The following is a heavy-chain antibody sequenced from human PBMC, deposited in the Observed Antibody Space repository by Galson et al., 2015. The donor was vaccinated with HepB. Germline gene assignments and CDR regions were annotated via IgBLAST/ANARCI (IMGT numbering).Heavy chain of an antibody. CDR2: IRGKTNNYAT. D-gene: IGHD3-16*01. J-gene: IGHJ4*02. Sequence: SLRLSCAASGSTFSGFAIHWVRQASGRGLEWVGVIRGKTNNYATAYAASVKGRFTISRDDSKNTSSLQMNSLKTDDTAVYYCRGGGGYWGLGTLVTVSS. V-gene: IGHV3-73*01. CDR1: GSTFSGFA. CDR3: RGGGGY.